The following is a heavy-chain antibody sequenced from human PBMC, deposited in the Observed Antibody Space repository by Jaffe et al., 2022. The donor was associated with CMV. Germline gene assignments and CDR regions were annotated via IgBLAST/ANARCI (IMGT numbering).Heavy chain of an antibody. CDR2: TYHRSKWYY. Sequence: VQLQQSGPGLLKPSQTLSLTCAISGDSVSSDGAFWNWIRQSPSRGLEWLGRTYHRSKWYYDYAPSVNSRITVNPDTSKNEFSLQLRSVTPEDTAVYYCARELHMATTDAFDIWGQGTMVTVSS. J-gene: IGHJ3*02. D-gene: IGHD1-1*01. CDR3: ARELHMATTDAFDI. V-gene: IGHV6-1*01. CDR1: GDSVSSDGAF.